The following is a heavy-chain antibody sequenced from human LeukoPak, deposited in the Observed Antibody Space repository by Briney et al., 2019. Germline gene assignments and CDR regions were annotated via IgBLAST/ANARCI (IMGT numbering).Heavy chain of an antibody. Sequence: SETLSLTCSVSGASISSSSYYWGWVRQPPGKGLEWIGSIFYSGSTYHNPSLKSRVTISVDTSKNQFSLKLSSVTAADTAVYYCARQDSSGWDLDYWGQGTLVAVSS. CDR3: ARQDSSGWDLDY. D-gene: IGHD6-19*01. CDR1: GASISSSSYY. J-gene: IGHJ4*02. V-gene: IGHV4-39*01. CDR2: IFYSGST.